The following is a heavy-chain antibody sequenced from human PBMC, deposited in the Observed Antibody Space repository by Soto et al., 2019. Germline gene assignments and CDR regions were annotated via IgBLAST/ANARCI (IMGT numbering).Heavy chain of an antibody. CDR2: INPNSGGT. V-gene: IGHV1-2*02. CDR3: AVGYRIEDSNGDFDI. D-gene: IGHD3-22*01. J-gene: IGHJ3*02. Sequence: SVQVXCNSSVYTFTFYYMHFLLHAPVQGLEWMGWINPNSGGTNYAQKFQGRVTMTRDTSISTAYMELSRLRSDDTAVYYCAVGYRIEDSNGDFDIWGQGTMVNV. CDR1: VYTFTFYY.